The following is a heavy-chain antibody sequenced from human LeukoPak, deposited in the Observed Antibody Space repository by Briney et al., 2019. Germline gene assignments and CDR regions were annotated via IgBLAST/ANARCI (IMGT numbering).Heavy chain of an antibody. Sequence: GGSLRLSCAASGFTFDDYAMHWVRQAPGKGLEWVSLISCDGGSTYYADSVKGRFTISRDNSKNSLYLQMNSLRAEDTALYYCAKVSDSSGYYAYYGMDVWGQGTTVTVSS. CDR2: ISCDGGST. CDR1: GFTFDDYA. D-gene: IGHD3-22*01. J-gene: IGHJ6*02. CDR3: AKVSDSSGYYAYYGMDV. V-gene: IGHV3-43D*03.